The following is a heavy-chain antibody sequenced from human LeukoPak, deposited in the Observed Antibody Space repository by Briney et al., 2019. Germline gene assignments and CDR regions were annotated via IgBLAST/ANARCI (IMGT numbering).Heavy chain of an antibody. CDR2: IYYSGST. J-gene: IGHJ6*02. CDR3: ARVLGGSGSYSYYYGMDV. CDR1: GGSISSYY. D-gene: IGHD3-10*01. V-gene: IGHV4-59*01. Sequence: PSEALSLTCTVSGGSISSYYWSWIRQPPGKGLEWIGYIYYSGSTNYNPPLKSRVTISVDTSKNQFSLKLSSVTAADTAVYYCARVLGGSGSYSYYYGMDVWGQGTTVTVSS.